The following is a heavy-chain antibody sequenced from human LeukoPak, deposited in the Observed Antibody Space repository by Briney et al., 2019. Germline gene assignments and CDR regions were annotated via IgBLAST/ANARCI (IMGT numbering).Heavy chain of an antibody. Sequence: GGSLRLSCAASGFTFDDYAMHWVRQAPGKGLEWVSGISWNSGSIGYADSVKGRFTISRDNAKNSLYLQMNSLRAEDMALYYCAKDRGYYYDSSGYYPYAFDIWGQGTMVTVSS. V-gene: IGHV3-9*03. J-gene: IGHJ3*02. CDR1: GFTFDDYA. CDR3: AKDRGYYYDSSGYYPYAFDI. D-gene: IGHD3-22*01. CDR2: ISWNSGSI.